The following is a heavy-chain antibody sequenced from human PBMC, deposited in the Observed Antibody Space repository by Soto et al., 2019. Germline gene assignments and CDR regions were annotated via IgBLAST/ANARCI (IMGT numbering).Heavy chain of an antibody. Sequence: PSETVSLTXGVSGYSISYGYYWGWIRQPPGKGLEWIGNIYYNGSTNYNPSLKSRVTMSVDKSKNHFSLKLTSVTAADTAVYYCARRGSSGTPVDYWGQGILVTVSS. CDR2: IYYNGST. CDR1: GYSISYGYY. J-gene: IGHJ4*02. D-gene: IGHD1-26*01. V-gene: IGHV4-38-2*01. CDR3: ARRGSSGTPVDY.